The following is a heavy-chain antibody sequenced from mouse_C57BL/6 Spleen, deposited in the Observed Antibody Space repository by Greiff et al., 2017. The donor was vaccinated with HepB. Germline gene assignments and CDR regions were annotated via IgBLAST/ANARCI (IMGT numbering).Heavy chain of an antibody. CDR2: IWSDGST. Sequence: VKLKESGPGLVAPSQSLSITCTVSGFSLTSYGVHWVRQPPGKGLEWLVVIWSDGSTTYNSALKSRLSISKDNSKSQVFLKMNSLQTDDTAMYYCARQRDYYGSSYVDAMDYWGQGTSVTVSS. CDR3: ARQRDYYGSSYVDAMDY. V-gene: IGHV2-6-1*01. D-gene: IGHD1-1*01. J-gene: IGHJ4*01. CDR1: GFSLTSYG.